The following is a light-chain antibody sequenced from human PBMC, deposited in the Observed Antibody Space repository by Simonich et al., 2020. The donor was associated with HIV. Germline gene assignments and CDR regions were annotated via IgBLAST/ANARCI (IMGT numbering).Light chain of an antibody. V-gene: IGLV2-14*01. Sequence: QSALTQPDSVSGSPGQSITISCTGTSSDVGGYNYVSWYQQHPGKAPKFLIYDVRVRPSGVSNRFSGSKSGSTASLTISGLQAEDEADYYCSSYSSSSTWVVFGGGTKLTVL. CDR2: DVR. CDR1: SSDVGGYNY. CDR3: SSYSSSSTWVV. J-gene: IGLJ2*01.